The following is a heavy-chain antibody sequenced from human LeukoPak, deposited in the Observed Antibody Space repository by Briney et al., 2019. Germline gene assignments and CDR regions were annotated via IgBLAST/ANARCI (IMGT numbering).Heavy chain of an antibody. CDR2: IKQDGSEK. D-gene: IGHD3-22*01. Sequence: GGSLRLSCAASGFTFSSYWMSWVRQAPGKGLEWVANIKQDGSEKYYVDSVKGRFTISRDNAKNSLYLQMNSLRAEDTAVYYCARGSFGTMIVVGGYWGQGTLVTVSS. CDR1: GFTFSSYW. V-gene: IGHV3-7*01. CDR3: ARGSFGTMIVVGGY. J-gene: IGHJ4*02.